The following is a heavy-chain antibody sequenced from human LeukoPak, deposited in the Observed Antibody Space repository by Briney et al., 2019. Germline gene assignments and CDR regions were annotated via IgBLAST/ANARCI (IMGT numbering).Heavy chain of an antibody. CDR3: AMKAVPRPRLYDAFDF. J-gene: IGHJ3*01. CDR1: GLSFGDYT. V-gene: IGHV3-43*01. D-gene: IGHD2-2*02. Sequence: GGSLRLSCEASGLSFGDYTMHWVRQAPGKGLEWVSLISRNGAATKYADSVRGRFTISRDNSKNTLYLQMNSLRADDTAVYYCAMKAVPRPRLYDAFDFWGQGTVVTVSS. CDR2: ISRNGAAT.